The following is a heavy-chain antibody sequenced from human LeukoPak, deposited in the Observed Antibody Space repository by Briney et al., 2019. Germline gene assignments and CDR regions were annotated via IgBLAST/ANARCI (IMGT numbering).Heavy chain of an antibody. V-gene: IGHV3-21*01. CDR2: ISSSSSYI. D-gene: IGHD4-17*01. CDR3: ARDNYGDYIIDY. J-gene: IGHJ4*02. Sequence: PGGSLRLSFAASGFTFSSYSMNWVRQAPGKGLEWVSSISSSSSYIYYADSVKGRFTISIDNAKNSLYLQMNSLRAEDTAAYYCARDNYGDYIIDYWGQGTLVTVSS. CDR1: GFTFSSYS.